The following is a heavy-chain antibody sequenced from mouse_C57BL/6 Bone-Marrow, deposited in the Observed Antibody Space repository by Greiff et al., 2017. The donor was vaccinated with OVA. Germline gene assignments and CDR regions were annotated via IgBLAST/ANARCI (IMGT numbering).Heavy chain of an antibody. J-gene: IGHJ2*01. D-gene: IGHD1-1*01. CDR2: IDPENGDT. V-gene: IGHV14-4*01. CDR1: GFNIKDDY. Sequence: VQLQQSGAELVSPGASVKLSCTASGFNIKDDYMHWVKQRPEQGLEWIGWIDPENGDTEYASKFQGKATITADTSSNTAYLQLSSLTSEDTAVYYCTTHYYGSSYDYWGQGTTLTVSS. CDR3: TTHYYGSSYDY.